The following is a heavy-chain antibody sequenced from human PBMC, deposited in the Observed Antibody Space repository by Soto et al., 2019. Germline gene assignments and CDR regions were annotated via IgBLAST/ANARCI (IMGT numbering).Heavy chain of an antibody. CDR2: ISSSSPYM. J-gene: IGHJ4*02. Sequence: EVQLVESGGGLVKPGGSLRLSCAASGFTFSSYSMNWVRQAPGQGLEWVSSISSSSPYMYYADSVRGRFTISRDNSKNTLYLQMNSLRVEDTAVYFCARGEVVPAAVGSFFDCWGQGTLVTVSS. D-gene: IGHD2-2*01. V-gene: IGHV3-21*04. CDR1: GFTFSSYS. CDR3: ARGEVVPAAVGSFFDC.